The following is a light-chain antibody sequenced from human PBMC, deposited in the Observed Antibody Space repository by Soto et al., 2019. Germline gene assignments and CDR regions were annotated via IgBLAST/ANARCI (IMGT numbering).Light chain of an antibody. V-gene: IGKV4-1*01. J-gene: IGKJ4*01. Sequence: DIVMTQYPDSLAVSLGERATINCKYSQSVLYSSNNKNYLAWYQQKPGQPPKLLIYWASTRESGVPDRFSGSGSGTDFTLTISSLQAEEVAVYYCQQYYSTPLTFGGGTKVEIK. CDR1: QSVLYSSNNKNY. CDR3: QQYYSTPLT. CDR2: WAS.